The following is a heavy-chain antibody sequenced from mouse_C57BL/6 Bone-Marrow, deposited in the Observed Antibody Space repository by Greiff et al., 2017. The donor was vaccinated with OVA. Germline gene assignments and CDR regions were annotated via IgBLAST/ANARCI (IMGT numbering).Heavy chain of an antibody. V-gene: IGHV1-42*01. Sequence: EVQLQQSGPELVKPGASVKISCKASGYSFTGYYMNWVKQSPEKSLEWIGEINPSTGGTTYNQKFKAKATLTVDKSSSTAYMQLKSLTSEDSAVYYCARRGNYWGQGTTPTVSS. CDR2: INPSTGGT. CDR1: GYSFTGYY. CDR3: ARRGNY. J-gene: IGHJ2*01.